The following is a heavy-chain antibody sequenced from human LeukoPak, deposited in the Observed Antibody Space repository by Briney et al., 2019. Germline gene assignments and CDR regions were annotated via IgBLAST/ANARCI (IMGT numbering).Heavy chain of an antibody. CDR3: ATDTTGGYNYYYYYMDV. D-gene: IGHD7-27*01. V-gene: IGHV3-48*03. CDR1: GFTFSSYE. Sequence: PGGSLRLSCAASGFTFSSYEMNWVRQAPGKGLEWVSYISSSGSTIYYADSVKGRFTISRDNAKNSLYLQMNSLRAEDTAVYYCATDTTGGYNYYYYYMDVWGKGTTVTVSS. J-gene: IGHJ6*03. CDR2: ISSSGSTI.